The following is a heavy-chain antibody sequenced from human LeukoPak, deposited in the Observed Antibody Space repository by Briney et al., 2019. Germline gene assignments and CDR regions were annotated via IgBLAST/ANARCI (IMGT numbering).Heavy chain of an antibody. J-gene: IGHJ6*03. D-gene: IGHD6-13*01. V-gene: IGHV1-2*02. Sequence: ASVKVSCKASGYTFTGYYMHWVRQAPGQGLEWMGWINPNSGGTNYAQKFQGRVTMTRDTSISTAYMGLSRLRSDDTAVYYCARDAIYSSSWSYYYYMDVWGKGTTVTVSS. CDR3: ARDAIYSSSWSYYYYMDV. CDR1: GYTFTGYY. CDR2: INPNSGGT.